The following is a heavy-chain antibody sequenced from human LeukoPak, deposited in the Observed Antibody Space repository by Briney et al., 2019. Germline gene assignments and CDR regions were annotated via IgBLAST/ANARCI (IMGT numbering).Heavy chain of an antibody. CDR3: ARAAGAAGGQYFDY. CDR2: IYHSGST. V-gene: IGHV4-38-2*01. J-gene: IGHJ4*02. Sequence: PSETLSLTCAVSGYSISSGYYWGWIRQPPGKGREWIGSIYHSGSTYYNPSLKSRVTISVDTSKNQVSLNLRPVTAADTAVYYCARAAGAAGGQYFDYWGQGTLVTVSS. D-gene: IGHD6-19*01. CDR1: GYSISSGYY.